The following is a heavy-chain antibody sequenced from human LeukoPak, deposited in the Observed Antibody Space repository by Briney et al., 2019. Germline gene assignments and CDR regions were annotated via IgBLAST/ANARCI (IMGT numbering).Heavy chain of an antibody. V-gene: IGHV1-2*02. CDR3: ARNRDSSSWYWGGGSLLDSWDY. J-gene: IGHJ4*02. CDR1: GYTFTGYY. Sequence: ASVKVSCKASGYTFTGYYMHWVRQAPGQGLEWMGWINPNSGGTNYAQKFQGRVTMTRDTSISTAYMELSRLRSDDKAVYYCARNRDSSSWYWGGGSLLDSWDYWGQGTLVTVSS. CDR2: INPNSGGT. D-gene: IGHD6-13*01.